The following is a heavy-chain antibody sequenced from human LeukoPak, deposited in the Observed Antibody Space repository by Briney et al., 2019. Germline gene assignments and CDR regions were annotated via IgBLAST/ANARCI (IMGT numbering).Heavy chain of an antibody. CDR2: ISYAGSNK. Sequence: PGVALRLSCAASGFTFSSYSIHWVRQAPGKGLEWVTVISYAGSNKYYADSVKGRFTISRDNSKNTLYLQMNSLRAEDTAVYYCAREVVRDSACFDCWGQGTQVIVCS. CDR1: GFTFSSYS. D-gene: IGHD2-21*01. V-gene: IGHV3-30-3*01. CDR3: AREVVRDSACFDC. J-gene: IGHJ4*02.